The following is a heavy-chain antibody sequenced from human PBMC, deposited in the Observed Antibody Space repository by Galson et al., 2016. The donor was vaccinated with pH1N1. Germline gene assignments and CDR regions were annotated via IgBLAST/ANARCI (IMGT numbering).Heavy chain of an antibody. V-gene: IGHV3-33*01. CDR2: IWYDGSEK. D-gene: IGHD3-3*02. J-gene: IGHJ4*02. Sequence: SLRLSCAASGFNFGHHGMHWVRQAPGEGLEWVAVIWYDGSEKYYADPVKGRFTVSRDNSDNTVYLQMHSLKAEDTAVYYFARGAIRISGMEIDHRGYLDSWGQGTLVAVSS. CDR1: GFNFGHHG. CDR3: ARGAIRISGMEIDHRGYLDS.